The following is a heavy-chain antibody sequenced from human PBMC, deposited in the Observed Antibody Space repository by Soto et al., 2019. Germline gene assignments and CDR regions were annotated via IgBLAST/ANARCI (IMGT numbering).Heavy chain of an antibody. CDR2: IKRISDGGTT. CDR3: AVNDYLDY. CDR1: GFTFSNAW. V-gene: IGHV3-15*01. J-gene: IGHJ4*02. Sequence: WGSLRLSCSASGFTFSNAWMIWVRQAPGKGLEWVGRIKRISDGGTTDYAAPVKGRFTISRDDSANTLYLQMNSLKTEDTAVYFCAVNDYLDYWGQGALVTVSS.